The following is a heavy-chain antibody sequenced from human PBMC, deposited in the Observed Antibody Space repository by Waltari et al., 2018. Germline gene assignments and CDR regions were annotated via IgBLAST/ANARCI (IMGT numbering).Heavy chain of an antibody. CDR3: ARGSAKEMATSPPGY. Sequence: QVQLVQSGAEVKKPGASVKVSCKASGYTFTSYYMHWVRQAPGQGLEWMGIINPSGGSTSYAQKCQGRVSMTRDTSTSTVYMELSSLRSEDTAVYYCARGSAKEMATSPPGYWGQGTLVTVSS. CDR1: GYTFTSYY. CDR2: INPSGGST. J-gene: IGHJ4*02. V-gene: IGHV1-46*01. D-gene: IGHD5-12*01.